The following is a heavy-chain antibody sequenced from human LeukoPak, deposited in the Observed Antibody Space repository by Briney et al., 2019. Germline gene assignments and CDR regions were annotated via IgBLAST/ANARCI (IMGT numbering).Heavy chain of an antibody. V-gene: IGHV4-34*01. CDR3: ARGRVERATRRSYYFDY. Sequence: SETLSLTCAVYGGXFSGYYWSWIRQPPGKGLEWIGEINHSGSTNYNPSLKSRVTISVDTSKNQFSLKLSSVTAADTAVYYCARGRVERATRRSYYFDYWGQGTLVTVSS. J-gene: IGHJ4*02. CDR2: INHSGST. CDR1: GGXFSGYY. D-gene: IGHD5-24*01.